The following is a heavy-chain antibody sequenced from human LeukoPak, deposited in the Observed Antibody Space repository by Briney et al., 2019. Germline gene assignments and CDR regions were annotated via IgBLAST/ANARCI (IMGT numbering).Heavy chain of an antibody. V-gene: IGHV3-21*01. J-gene: IGHJ4*02. CDR1: GFTFSDQS. Sequence: GGSLRLSCAASGFTFSDQSMNWVRQAPGKGLEWVSSISANSLHIFYADSVKGRFTISRDNAKNSLYLQMNSLRAEDTAVYYCARASYSSGWHYFDYWGQGTLVTVSS. CDR3: ARASYSSGWHYFDY. CDR2: ISANSLHI. D-gene: IGHD6-19*01.